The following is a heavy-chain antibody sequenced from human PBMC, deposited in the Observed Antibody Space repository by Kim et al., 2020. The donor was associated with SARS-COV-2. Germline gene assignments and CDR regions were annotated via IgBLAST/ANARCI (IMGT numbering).Heavy chain of an antibody. CDR3: AREPIAAAGTSDY. J-gene: IGHJ4*02. D-gene: IGHD6-13*01. Sequence: YADSGKGRFTLSRDNSKNTLFLQRNSLRAEDTAVYYCAREPIAAAGTSDYWGQGTLVTVSS. V-gene: IGHV3-33*01.